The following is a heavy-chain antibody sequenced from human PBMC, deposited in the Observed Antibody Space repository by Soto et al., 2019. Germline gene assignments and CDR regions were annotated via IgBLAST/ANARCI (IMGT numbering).Heavy chain of an antibody. Sequence: QVQLVQSGAEVQKPGASVKVSCKASGYRFSNYAMHWVRQAPGQRLEWMGWINAGNGNAKYSQNFQGRVTITRDTSASTAYMELSSLRSEDTAVYYCARSPAWGVVVPVCKQGNWFDPWGQGTLVTVSS. CDR3: ARSPAWGVVVPVCKQGNWFDP. J-gene: IGHJ5*02. V-gene: IGHV1-3*01. D-gene: IGHD2-2*01. CDR1: GYRFSNYA. CDR2: INAGNGNA.